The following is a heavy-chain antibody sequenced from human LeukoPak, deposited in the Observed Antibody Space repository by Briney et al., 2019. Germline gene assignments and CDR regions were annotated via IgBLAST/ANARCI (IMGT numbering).Heavy chain of an antibody. CDR2: IYSGGST. D-gene: IGHD3-10*01. J-gene: IGHJ4*02. CDR1: GFTFSSYS. CDR3: ARTTMVRGVISFVY. Sequence: GRSLRLSCAASGFTFSSYSMSWVRQAPGKGLEWVSVIYSGGSTYYADSVKGRFTISRDNSKNTLYLQMNSLRAEDTAVYYCARTTMVRGVISFVYWGQGTLVTVSS. V-gene: IGHV3-66*01.